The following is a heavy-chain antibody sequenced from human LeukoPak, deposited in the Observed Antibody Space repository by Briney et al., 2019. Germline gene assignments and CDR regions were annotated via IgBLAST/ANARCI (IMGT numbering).Heavy chain of an antibody. CDR3: AKVRADYDYVWGSYHDY. Sequence: GGSLRLSCAASGFTFSSYAMTWVRQAPGKGLEWVSALSGSGGSTCYADSVKGRFTISRDNSKNTLYLQMNSLRAEDTAVYYCAKVRADYDYVWGSYHDYWGQGTLVTVSS. D-gene: IGHD3-16*01. CDR2: LSGSGGST. CDR1: GFTFSSYA. V-gene: IGHV3-23*01. J-gene: IGHJ4*02.